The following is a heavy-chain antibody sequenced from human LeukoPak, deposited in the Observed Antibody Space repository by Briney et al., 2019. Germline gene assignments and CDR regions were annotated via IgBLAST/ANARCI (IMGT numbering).Heavy chain of an antibody. Sequence: PGGSLRLSCAASGVTFSSYSMNWVRQAPGKGLEWVSYISSSSSTTYYADSVKGRFTISRDNAKNSLYLQMNSLRAEDMAVYYCARGTSALDYWGQGTLVTVSS. CDR3: ARGTSALDY. CDR1: GVTFSSYS. CDR2: ISSSSSTT. J-gene: IGHJ4*02. D-gene: IGHD1-7*01. V-gene: IGHV3-48*01.